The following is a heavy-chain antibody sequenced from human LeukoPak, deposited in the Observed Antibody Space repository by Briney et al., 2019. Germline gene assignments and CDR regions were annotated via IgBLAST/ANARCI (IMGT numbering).Heavy chain of an antibody. Sequence: PSETLSLTCAVSGGSITNDKWWGWVRQTPGKGLEWIGETHHSGGINYNSSLKSRLTISVDKSKDQFSLTLSSVTAADTAVYYCARHYYYYMDVWGKGTTVTVSS. V-gene: IGHV4-4*02. J-gene: IGHJ6*03. CDR3: ARHYYYYMDV. CDR2: THHSGGI. CDR1: GGSITNDKW.